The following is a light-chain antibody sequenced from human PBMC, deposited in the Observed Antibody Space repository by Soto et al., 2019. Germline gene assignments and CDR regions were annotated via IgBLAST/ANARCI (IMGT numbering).Light chain of an antibody. CDR2: KAS. CDR1: QSISSW. J-gene: IGKJ1*01. CDR3: QQYVTAFRS. V-gene: IGKV1-5*03. Sequence: DIPMTQSPSTLSASVGDRVTITCRASQSISSWLAWHQQKPGTAPKLLIYKASSLQSGVPSRFSGRGSGTEFTLTISSLQPDDFATYYCQQYVTAFRSFGQGTKVAIK.